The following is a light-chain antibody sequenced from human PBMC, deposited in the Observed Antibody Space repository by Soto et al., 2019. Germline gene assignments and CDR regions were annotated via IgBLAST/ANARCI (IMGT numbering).Light chain of an antibody. CDR3: QSYDSTLSARYV. CDR2: GNI. J-gene: IGLJ1*01. Sequence: QSVLTQPPSVSGAPGQSVTISCTGSSSNIGAGYDVHWYQQRPGTAPKLLIFGNINRPSGDTDRFSGSKSGTSASLAITGLQAEDEGDYYCQSYDSTLSARYVFGTGTKVTVL. CDR1: SSNIGAGYD. V-gene: IGLV1-40*01.